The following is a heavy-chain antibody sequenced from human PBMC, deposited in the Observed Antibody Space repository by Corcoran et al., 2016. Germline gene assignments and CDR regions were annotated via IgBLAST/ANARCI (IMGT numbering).Heavy chain of an antibody. J-gene: IGHJ6*02. D-gene: IGHD3-10*01. V-gene: IGHV3-53*01. CDR3: ARDERSGYYYYVMDV. Sequence: EVQLVESGGGLIQPGGSLRLSCAASGFTVSSNYMSWVRQAPGKGLEWVSVIYSGGSTYYADAVKGRFTISRDNSKNTLYLQMNSRRAEDTAVYYWARDERSGYYYYVMDVWGQGTTVTVSS. CDR2: IYSGGST. CDR1: GFTVSSNY.